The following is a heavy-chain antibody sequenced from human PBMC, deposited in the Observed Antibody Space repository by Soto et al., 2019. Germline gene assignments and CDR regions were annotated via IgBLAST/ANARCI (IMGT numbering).Heavy chain of an antibody. CDR2: IYWDDDK. V-gene: IGHV2-5*02. D-gene: IGHD2-21*01. CDR1: GFSLTTSGVG. CDR3: VESPWRGDKAWFDH. Sequence: QITLKESGPARVKPTQTLTLTCTFSGFSLTTSGVGVGWIRQPPGKALEWLAVIYWDDDKRYSPSLQTRLTITKDTSKNEVALTMINMAPVDTATYYCVESPWRGDKAWFDHWGPPPMDTVSS. J-gene: IGHJ5*02.